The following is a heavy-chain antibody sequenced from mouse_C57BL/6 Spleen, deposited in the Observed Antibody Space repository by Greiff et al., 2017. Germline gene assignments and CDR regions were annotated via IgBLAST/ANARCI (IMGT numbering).Heavy chain of an antibody. CDR1: GFSLTSYG. Sequence: VQLVQSGPGLVAPSQSLSITCTVSGFSLTSYGVDWVRQPPGKGLEWLGVIWGGGSTNYNSALISRLSISKDNSKSQVFFKMHSLRTQATDMYYDDRDGDYDYDGCPFAYWGQGTLVTVSS. CDR3: DRDGDYDYDGCPFAY. D-gene: IGHD2-4*01. CDR2: IWGGGST. V-gene: IGHV2-9*01. J-gene: IGHJ3*01.